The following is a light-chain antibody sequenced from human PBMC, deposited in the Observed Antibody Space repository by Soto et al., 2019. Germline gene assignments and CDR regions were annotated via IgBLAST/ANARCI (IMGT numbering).Light chain of an antibody. CDR1: QSVSSSY. J-gene: IGKJ2*01. CDR3: QQYGSSGYT. Sequence: ELVLTKSPGTLSLSPGERATLSCRAIQSVSSSYLAWYQQKPGQAPRLLIYGASSRATGIPDRFSGSGSGKDFTLTISRLEPEDFAVYYCQQYGSSGYTFGQGTKLEIK. CDR2: GAS. V-gene: IGKV3-20*01.